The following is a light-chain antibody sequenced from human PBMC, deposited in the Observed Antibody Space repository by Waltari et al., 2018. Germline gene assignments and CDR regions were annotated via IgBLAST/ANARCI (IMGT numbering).Light chain of an antibody. V-gene: IGLV2-14*03. CDR3: SSYTTSSTLV. CDR2: DLN. CDR1: NSDIGGYNF. Sequence: QSALTQPASVSGSPGQSITISCTGSNSDIGGYNFVSWYQQHPGKAPKLMIYDLNKPPSRVSNRFSASKSGKTASLTISGLQAEDQANYYCSSYTTSSTLVFGGGTKVTVL. J-gene: IGLJ2*01.